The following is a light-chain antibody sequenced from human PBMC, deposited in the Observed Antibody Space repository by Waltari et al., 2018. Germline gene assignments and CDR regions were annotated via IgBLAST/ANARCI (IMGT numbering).Light chain of an antibody. V-gene: IGKV3-20*01. CDR3: EHYVRLPAT. CDR1: QSVGRS. Sequence: EIVLTQSPGTLSLSPGERATLACRASQSVGRSLAWYQQKPEQAPTLLIFYASRRATGIPDRFSGSGSGTDVSLTISRLEREDFAVYYCEHYVRLPATFGQGTKVEI. CDR2: YAS. J-gene: IGKJ1*01.